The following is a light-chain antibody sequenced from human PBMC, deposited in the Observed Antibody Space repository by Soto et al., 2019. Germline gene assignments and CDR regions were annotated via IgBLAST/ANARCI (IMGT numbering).Light chain of an antibody. CDR1: QGISNY. Sequence: DIQMTQSPSSLSASVGDRVTITCRASQGISNYLAWYQQKPGKVPKLLIYAASTLQAGVPSRFSGSGSGTDVTRTISSLQPEDVETYYCQKYNSAPRTFGQCPKVEIK. V-gene: IGKV1-27*01. J-gene: IGKJ1*01. CDR3: QKYNSAPRT. CDR2: AAS.